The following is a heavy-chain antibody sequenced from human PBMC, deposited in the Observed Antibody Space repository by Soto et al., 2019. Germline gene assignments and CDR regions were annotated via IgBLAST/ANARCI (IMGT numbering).Heavy chain of an antibody. V-gene: IGHV4-34*01. CDR1: GGSFSGYI. CDR2: INHSGSA. Sequence: QVQLQQSGAGLLKPSETLSLTCDVYGGSFSGYIWTWIRQTPGKGLQWIGQINHSGSANYNPSLKSRVTISVHTSNSQFSLELNSVTAAETAVYYCARGLISGSHYSGGWYYFDSWGHGTQVTVSS. J-gene: IGHJ4*01. D-gene: IGHD1-26*01. CDR3: ARGLISGSHYSGGWYYFDS.